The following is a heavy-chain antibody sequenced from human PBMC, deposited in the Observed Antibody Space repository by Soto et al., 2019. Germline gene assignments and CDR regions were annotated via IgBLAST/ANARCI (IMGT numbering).Heavy chain of an antibody. D-gene: IGHD6-13*01. CDR3: ARDPSAAYYYFYGMDV. V-gene: IGHV4-61*01. J-gene: IGHJ6*02. CDR1: GGSVSSGNYY. CDR2: IYYSGST. Sequence: QLQESRPGLVKPSETLSLTCTVSGGSVSSGNYYWSWIRQPPGKGLEWIAYIYYSGSTNYNPSLESRVTISVDTSKNQFSLKLSSVTAADTAVYYCARDPSAAYYYFYGMDVWGQGTTVTVSS.